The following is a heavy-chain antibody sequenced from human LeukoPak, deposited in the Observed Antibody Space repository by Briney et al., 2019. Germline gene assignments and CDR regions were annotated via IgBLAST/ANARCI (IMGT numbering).Heavy chain of an antibody. Sequence: GGSLRLSCAASGFTFSSYAMSWVRQAPGKGLEWVSAISGSGGSTYYADSVKGRLTISRDNSKNTLYLQMNSLRAEDTAVYYCAKEEDVVVVPAANHYWGQGTLVTVSS. CDR1: GFTFSSYA. D-gene: IGHD2-2*01. J-gene: IGHJ4*02. CDR3: AKEEDVVVVPAANHY. V-gene: IGHV3-23*01. CDR2: ISGSGGST.